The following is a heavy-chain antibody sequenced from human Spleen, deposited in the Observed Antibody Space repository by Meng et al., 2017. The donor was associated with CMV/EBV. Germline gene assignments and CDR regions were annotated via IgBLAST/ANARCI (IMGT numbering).Heavy chain of an antibody. CDR3: ATGKWYTVD. J-gene: IGHJ4*02. Sequence: KMSCRVSGYTFTAQYMHWVRQATGGGLEWVGQVDPEDGETIYAEKFQSRVTLTADTATDTAYMTLSSLRSEDTAVYYCATGKWYTVDWGQGTLVTVSS. V-gene: IGHV1-69-2*01. CDR1: GYTFTAQY. D-gene: IGHD1-14*01. CDR2: VDPEDGET.